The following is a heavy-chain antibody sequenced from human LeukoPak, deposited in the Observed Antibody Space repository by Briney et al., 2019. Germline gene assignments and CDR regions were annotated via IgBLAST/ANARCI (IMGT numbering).Heavy chain of an antibody. CDR1: GFTFSNYW. CDR3: ASQRWLQSSFDY. J-gene: IGHJ4*02. CDR2: INSDGSST. D-gene: IGHD5-24*01. V-gene: IGHV3-74*01. Sequence: GGSLRLSCAASGFTFSNYWMHWVRQAPGKGLVWVSRINSDGSSTNYADSAEGRFTISRDNAKNTLYLQMNSLRAEDTAVYYCASQRWLQSSFDYWGQGTLVTVSS.